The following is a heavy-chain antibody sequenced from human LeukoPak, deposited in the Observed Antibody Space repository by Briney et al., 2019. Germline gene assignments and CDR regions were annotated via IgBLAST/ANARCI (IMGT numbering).Heavy chain of an antibody. CDR3: GRYLKPSALSVFDI. CDR1: GGSISIYY. D-gene: IGHD2-2*01. Sequence: PSETLSLTCTVSGGSISIYYGSWIRQPPGKGLEWIGYIYYSGSTNYNPSLKSRVTIPVETSKNQFSLNLSSVTAADTAGYYCGRYLKPSALSVFDIWGQGTMVTVSS. CDR2: IYYSGST. V-gene: IGHV4-59*01. J-gene: IGHJ3*02.